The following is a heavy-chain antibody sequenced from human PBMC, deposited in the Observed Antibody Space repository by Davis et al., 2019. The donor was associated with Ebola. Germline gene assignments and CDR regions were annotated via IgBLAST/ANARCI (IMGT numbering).Heavy chain of an antibody. CDR2: IFPDGSDA. V-gene: IGHV5-51*01. CDR3: ARQGTTSWDS. J-gene: IGHJ4*02. CDR1: GYGFTNYW. D-gene: IGHD2-2*01. Sequence: GGSLRLSCKGSGYGFTNYWIGWVRQMPGKGLEWMGFIFPDGSDATYSPSFQGQVTFSVDKSIRTAYLHWNSLKASDTATYYCARQGTTSWDSWGQGTLVTVSS.